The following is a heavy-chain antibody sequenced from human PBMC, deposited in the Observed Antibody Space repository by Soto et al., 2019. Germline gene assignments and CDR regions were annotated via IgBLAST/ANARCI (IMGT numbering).Heavy chain of an antibody. CDR2: IYYSGST. V-gene: IGHV4-59*08. CDR3: ARINYDILTGYYNFFDY. Sequence: PSETLSLTCTVSGGSISSYYWSWIRQPPGKGLEWIGYIYYSGSTNYNPSLKSRVTISVDTSKNQFSLKLSSVTAADTAVYYCARINYDILTGYYNFFDYWGQGTLVTVSS. J-gene: IGHJ4*02. CDR1: GGSISSYY. D-gene: IGHD3-9*01.